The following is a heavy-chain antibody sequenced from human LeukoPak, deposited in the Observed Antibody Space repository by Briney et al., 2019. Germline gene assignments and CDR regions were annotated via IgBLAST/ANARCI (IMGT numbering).Heavy chain of an antibody. D-gene: IGHD1-26*01. CDR1: GGSISSGDYY. CDR3: ARVIWDGGNRGEEKKWELLAFDI. V-gene: IGHV4-30-4*08. J-gene: IGHJ3*02. Sequence: SETLSLTCTVSGGSISSGDYYWSWIRQPPGKGLEWIGYIYYSGSTYYNPSLKSRVTIPVDTSKNQFSLKLSSVTAADTAVYYCARVIWDGGNRGEEKKWELLAFDIWGQGTMVTVSS. CDR2: IYYSGST.